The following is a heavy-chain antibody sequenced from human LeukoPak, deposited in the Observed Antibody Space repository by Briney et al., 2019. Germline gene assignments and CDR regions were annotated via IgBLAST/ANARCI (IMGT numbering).Heavy chain of an antibody. CDR1: GGSISTYY. CDR3: AKGAGPPWFDP. J-gene: IGHJ5*02. CDR2: IYASGST. V-gene: IGHV4-4*07. Sequence: SETLSLTCTVSGGSISTYYWSWIRQPAGKGLEWIGLIYASGSTNYNPSLKSRVTMAVDTSKNQFSLKLSSVTAADTAVYYCAKGAGPPWFDPWGQGTLVTVSS. D-gene: IGHD6-19*01.